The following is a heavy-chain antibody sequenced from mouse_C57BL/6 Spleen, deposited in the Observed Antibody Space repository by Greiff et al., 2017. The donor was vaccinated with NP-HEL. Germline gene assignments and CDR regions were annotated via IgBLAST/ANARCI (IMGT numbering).Heavy chain of an antibody. CDR2: IYPGDGDT. D-gene: IGHD2-3*01. V-gene: IGHV1-82*01. CDR1: GYAFSSSW. CDR3: ARIYDGYQGAY. J-gene: IGHJ3*01. Sequence: QVQLQQSGPELVKPGASVKISCKASGYAFSSSWMNWVKQRPGKGLEWIGRIYPGDGDTNYNGKFKGKATLTVDKSSSTAYMQLSSLTSEDSAVYYCARIYDGYQGAYWGQGTLVTVSA.